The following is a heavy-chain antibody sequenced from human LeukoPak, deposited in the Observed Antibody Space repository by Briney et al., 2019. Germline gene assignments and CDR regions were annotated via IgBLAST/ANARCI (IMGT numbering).Heavy chain of an antibody. V-gene: IGHV3-30*02. D-gene: IGHD2-8*02. J-gene: IGHJ4*02. CDR1: GFTFSNYG. CDR2: TSSDERNI. Sequence: GGSLRLSSATSGFTFSNYGMHWVRQAPGKGLEWVAYTSSDERNIKYADSVKGRFTVSRDNSKSTLYLQMNGLRGDDTAVYYCAKGGSWSCTDWVQGTLVTVSS. CDR3: AKGGSWSCTD.